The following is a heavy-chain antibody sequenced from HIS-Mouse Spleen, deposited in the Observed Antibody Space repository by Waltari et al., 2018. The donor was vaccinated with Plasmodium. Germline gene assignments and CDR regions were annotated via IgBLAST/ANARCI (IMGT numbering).Heavy chain of an antibody. D-gene: IGHD6-13*01. CDR2: IKQDGSEK. V-gene: IGHV3-7*01. CDR3: ASSWYWYFDL. CDR1: GFPFSRYW. J-gene: IGHJ2*01. Sequence: EVQLVESGGGLVQPGGSLSLSCAASGFPFSRYWLSWVRQAPGKGLEWVANIKQDGSEKYYVDSVKGRFTISRDNAKNSLYLQMNSLRAEDTAVYYCASSWYWYFDLWGRGTLVTVSS.